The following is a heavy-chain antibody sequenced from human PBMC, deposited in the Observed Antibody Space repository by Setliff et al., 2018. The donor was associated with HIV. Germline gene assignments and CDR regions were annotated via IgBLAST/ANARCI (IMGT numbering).Heavy chain of an antibody. J-gene: IGHJ4*02. D-gene: IGHD6-19*01. CDR3: ASPASGGSSGQYHY. V-gene: IGHV4-39*01. Sequence: SETLSLTCTVSGGSISSSSYYWGWIRQPPGKGLEWIGSIYYSGSTYYNPSLKSRVTISVDTSKNQFSLKLSSVTAADTAVYYCASPASGGSSGQYHYWGQGTLGTVPQ. CDR1: GGSISSSSYY. CDR2: IYYSGST.